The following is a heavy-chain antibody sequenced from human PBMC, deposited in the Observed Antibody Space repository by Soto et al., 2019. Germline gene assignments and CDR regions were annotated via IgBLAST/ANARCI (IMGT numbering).Heavy chain of an antibody. D-gene: IGHD3-16*01. CDR2: VSATAGTT. Sequence: GGALRISCAASGLTFSNYPMSWVRQAPGKGLEWVSLVSATAGTTYYTDSVKGRFTISRDNSRNTVYLQMNSLRADDTAVYYCAKDRLAGGFDYWGQGTLVTVSS. V-gene: IGHV3-23*01. J-gene: IGHJ4*02. CDR3: AKDRLAGGFDY. CDR1: GLTFSNYP.